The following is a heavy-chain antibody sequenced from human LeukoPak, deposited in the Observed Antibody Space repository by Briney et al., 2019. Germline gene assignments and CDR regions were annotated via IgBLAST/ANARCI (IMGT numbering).Heavy chain of an antibody. CDR1: GGSFSGYY. J-gene: IGHJ6*04. D-gene: IGHD4-17*01. Sequence: SETLSLTCAVYGGSFSGYYWSWIRQPPGKGLEWIGEINRSGSTNYNPSLKSRVTISVDTSKNQFSLKLSSVTAADTAVYYCATLSEVTTDYYYGMDVWGKGTTVTVSS. CDR2: INRSGST. V-gene: IGHV4-34*01. CDR3: ATLSEVTTDYYYGMDV.